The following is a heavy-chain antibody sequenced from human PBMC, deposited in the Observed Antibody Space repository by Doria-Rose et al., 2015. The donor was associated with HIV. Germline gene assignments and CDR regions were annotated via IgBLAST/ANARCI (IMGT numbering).Heavy chain of an antibody. CDR2: IWYDGSEK. J-gene: IGHJ4*02. V-gene: IGHV3-33*01. Sequence: QPGRSLRLSREASGFTFSNYGMHWVRQAPGKGLEWVAIIWYDGSEKYYTDSVKGRFTISRDNSKNMLYLQMNSLRAEDTAVYYCAREPNYYDSSDYWGQGILVTVSS. CDR1: GFTFSNYG. D-gene: IGHD3-22*01. CDR3: AREPNYYDSSDY.